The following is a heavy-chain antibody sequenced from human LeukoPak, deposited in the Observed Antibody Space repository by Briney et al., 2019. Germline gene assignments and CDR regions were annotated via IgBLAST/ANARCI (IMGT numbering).Heavy chain of an antibody. D-gene: IGHD1-1*01. CDR3: ARELERRSVWFDP. V-gene: IGHV4-34*01. J-gene: IGHJ5*02. Sequence: PSETLSLTCAVYGGSFSGYYWSWIRQPPGKGLEWIGEIHDSGGTNYNPSLKSRVTMSVDTSKNQLSLKLSSVTAADTAVYYCARELERRSVWFDPWGQGTLVTVSS. CDR2: IHDSGGT. CDR1: GGSFSGYY.